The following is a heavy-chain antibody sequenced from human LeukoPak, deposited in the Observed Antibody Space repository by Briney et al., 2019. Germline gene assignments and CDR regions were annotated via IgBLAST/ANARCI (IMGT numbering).Heavy chain of an antibody. Sequence: SVKVSCKASGGTFSSYAISWVRQAHGQGLEWMGRIIPILGIANYAQKFQGRVTITADKSTSTAYMELSSLRSGDTAVYYCASGPYCSGGSCYFENDYWGQGTLVTVSS. D-gene: IGHD2-15*01. CDR2: IIPILGIA. CDR3: ASGPYCSGGSCYFENDY. V-gene: IGHV1-69*04. CDR1: GGTFSSYA. J-gene: IGHJ4*02.